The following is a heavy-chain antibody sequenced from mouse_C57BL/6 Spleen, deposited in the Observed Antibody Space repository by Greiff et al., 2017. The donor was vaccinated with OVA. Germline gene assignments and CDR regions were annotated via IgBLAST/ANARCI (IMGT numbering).Heavy chain of an antibody. V-gene: IGHV1-22*01. CDR1: GYTFTDYN. CDR3: ARDYDYDGGFAY. J-gene: IGHJ3*01. CDR2: INPNNGGT. Sequence: VQLQQSGPELVKPGASVKMSCKASGYTFTDYNMPWVKQSHGKSLEWIGYINPNNGGTSYNQKFKGKATLTVNKSSSTAYMELRSLTSEDSAVYYCARDYDYDGGFAYWGQGTLVTVSA. D-gene: IGHD2-4*01.